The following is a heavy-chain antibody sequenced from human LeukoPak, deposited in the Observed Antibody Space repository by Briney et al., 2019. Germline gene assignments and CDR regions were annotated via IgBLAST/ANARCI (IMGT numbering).Heavy chain of an antibody. J-gene: IGHJ5*01. D-gene: IGHD2-21*01. CDR1: GFGFGNYA. CDR2: ISGTGGAT. CDR3: VKDPRDTYGTNWFVS. V-gene: IGHV3-23*01. Sequence: GGSLRLSCVASGFGFGNYAMSWVRQAPGKGLQWVSQISGTGGATWYAGFARDRFTISRDNSKKTLYLQMSGLRVEDTAMYYCVKDPRDTYGTNWFVSWGQGTLLIVSS.